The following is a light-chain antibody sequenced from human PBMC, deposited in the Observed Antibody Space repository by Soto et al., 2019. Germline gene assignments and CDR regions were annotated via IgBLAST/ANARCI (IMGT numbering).Light chain of an antibody. Sequence: EIVLTQSPAPLSLSLGERATLSCRASQSVRNDLVWYHRKPGQAPRVLIYSASNRATGIPARLSGSGSGTDFTLTISSLEPEDFAVYYCQQRTNWPPTFGGGTKVEMK. CDR1: QSVRND. V-gene: IGKV3-11*01. J-gene: IGKJ4*01. CDR2: SAS. CDR3: QQRTNWPPT.